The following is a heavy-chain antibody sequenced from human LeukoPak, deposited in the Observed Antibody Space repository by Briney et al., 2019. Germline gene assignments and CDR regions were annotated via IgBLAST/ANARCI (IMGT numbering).Heavy chain of an antibody. V-gene: IGHV1-3*01. D-gene: IGHD1-26*01. CDR1: GYTFTSYA. CDR2: INAGNGNT. CDR3: ARGKEPGYYYYMDV. J-gene: IGHJ6*03. Sequence: ASVKVSCKASGYTFTSYAMHWVRQAPGQRLEWMGWINAGNGNTKYSQKFQGRVTITRDTSASTAYMELSSLRSEDTAVYYCARGKEPGYYYYMDVWGKGTTVTVSS.